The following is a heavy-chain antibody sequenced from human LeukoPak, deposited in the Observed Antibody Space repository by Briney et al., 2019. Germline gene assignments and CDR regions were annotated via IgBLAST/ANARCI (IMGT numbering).Heavy chain of an antibody. CDR1: GGSISSGGYY. J-gene: IGHJ4*02. D-gene: IGHD5-24*01. V-gene: IGHV4-31*03. CDR3: ARGDGYNSNPDY. Sequence: SETLSLTCTVSGGSISSGGYYWSWIRQHPGRGLEWIGYIYYSGSTYYNPSLKSRVTISVDTSKNQFSLKLSSVTAADTAVYYCARGDGYNSNPDYWGRGTLVTVSS. CDR2: IYYSGST.